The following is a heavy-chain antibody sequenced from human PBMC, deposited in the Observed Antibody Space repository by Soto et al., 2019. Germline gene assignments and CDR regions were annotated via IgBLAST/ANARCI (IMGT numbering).Heavy chain of an antibody. CDR3: ARDRGTYDFWSGYYKAPRAGYYYMDV. Sequence: GGSLRLSCAASGFTFSSYAMHWVRQAPGKGLEYVSAISSNGGSTYYANSVKGRFTISRDNSKNTLYLQMGSLRAEDMAVYYCARDRGTYDFWSGYYKAPRAGYYYMDVWGKGTTVTVSS. CDR1: GFTFSSYA. V-gene: IGHV3-64*01. J-gene: IGHJ6*03. D-gene: IGHD3-3*01. CDR2: ISSNGGST.